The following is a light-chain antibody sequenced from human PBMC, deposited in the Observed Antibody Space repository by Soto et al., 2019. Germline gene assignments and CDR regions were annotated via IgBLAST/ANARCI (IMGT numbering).Light chain of an antibody. J-gene: IGLJ2*01. CDR2: AVS. V-gene: IGLV2-14*01. Sequence: QSALTQPASVSGSPGQSITISCTGTGNDVGAYDYVCWYQQHPGKVPKLLIYAVSNRPSGISSRFSGSKSGNTAYLTISGLLAEDEGDYYCASYVRGNTVLFGGGTNLTVL. CDR3: ASYVRGNTVL. CDR1: GNDVGAYDY.